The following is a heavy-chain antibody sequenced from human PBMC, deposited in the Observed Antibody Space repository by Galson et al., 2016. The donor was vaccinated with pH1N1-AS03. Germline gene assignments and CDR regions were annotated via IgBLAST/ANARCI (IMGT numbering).Heavy chain of an antibody. J-gene: IGHJ6*02. Sequence: SLRLSCAASGFIFSSDWMHWVRQVPGKGLVWVSRITSAGSSISYADAVKGRFTTSRGNAKNTLYLQMNSLRAEDTAVYHCARAMYTSGWYGMDVWGQGTTVTVSS. CDR1: GFIFSSDW. CDR2: ITSAGSSI. V-gene: IGHV3-74*01. D-gene: IGHD6-19*01. CDR3: ARAMYTSGWYGMDV.